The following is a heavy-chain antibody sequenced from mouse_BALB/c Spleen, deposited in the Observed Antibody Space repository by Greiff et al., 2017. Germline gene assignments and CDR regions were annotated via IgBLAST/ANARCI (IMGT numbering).Heavy chain of an antibody. V-gene: IGHV14-3*02. CDR1: GFNIKDTY. J-gene: IGHJ2*01. Sequence: EVQRVESGAELVKPGASVKLSCTASGFNIKDTYMHWVKQRPEQGLEWIGRIDPANGNTKYDPKFQGKATITADTSSNTAYLQLSSLTSEDTAVYYCAREGYYGSSYLDYWGQGTTLTVSS. CDR2: IDPANGNT. D-gene: IGHD1-1*01. CDR3: AREGYYGSSYLDY.